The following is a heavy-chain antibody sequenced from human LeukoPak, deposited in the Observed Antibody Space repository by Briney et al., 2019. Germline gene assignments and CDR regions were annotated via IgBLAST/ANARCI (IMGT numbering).Heavy chain of an antibody. CDR1: GFTFSSYA. Sequence: GGSLRLSCAASGFTFSSYAMHWVRQAPGKGLEWVAVISYDGSSKYYADSVKGRFTISRDNSKNTLYLQMNSLRAEDTAVYYCARDPDYGGNSDNYFDYWGQGTLVTVSS. V-gene: IGHV3-30-3*01. D-gene: IGHD4-23*01. CDR2: ISYDGSSK. CDR3: ARDPDYGGNSDNYFDY. J-gene: IGHJ4*02.